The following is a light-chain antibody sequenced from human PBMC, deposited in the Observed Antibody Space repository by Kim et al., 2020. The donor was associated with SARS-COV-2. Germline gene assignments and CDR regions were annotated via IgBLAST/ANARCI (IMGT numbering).Light chain of an antibody. Sequence: QRNTVARPGAGTNIGAELGVQWDQTLPGTAPKSLIPGSTIRPSGVPDRFSGSKSGTSASLAITGLRAEDEADYYCQSYDNSLSGVVFGGGTQLTVL. J-gene: IGLJ2*01. CDR1: GTNIGAELG. CDR3: QSYDNSLSGVV. CDR2: GST. V-gene: IGLV1-40*01.